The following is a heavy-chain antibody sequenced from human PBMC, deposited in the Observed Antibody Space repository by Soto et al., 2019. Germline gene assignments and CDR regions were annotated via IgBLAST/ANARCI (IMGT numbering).Heavy chain of an antibody. CDR1: GDSISTFY. D-gene: IGHD3-22*01. CDR2: VYYTGST. V-gene: IGHV4-59*01. J-gene: IGHJ4*02. CDR3: ARGRTVRNYADDSSDYFYFFDY. Sequence: GTLSLTCTVSGDSISTFYWGWMRQSPGKELEWIGYVYYTGSTNYNPSLKSRVTISVDRSKNQFSLKLTSANAADTAVYYCARGRTVRNYADDSSDYFYFFDYWGQGTQVTVSS.